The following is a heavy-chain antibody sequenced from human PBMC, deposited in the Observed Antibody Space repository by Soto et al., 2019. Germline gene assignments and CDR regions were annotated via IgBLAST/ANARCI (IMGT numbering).Heavy chain of an antibody. CDR1: GYSFTSYW. CDR3: ARLQAAAGDNDLIFDY. D-gene: IGHD6-13*01. J-gene: IGHJ4*02. Sequence: GESLKISCKGSGYSFTSYWIGWVRQMPGKGLEWMGIIYPGDSDTNYSPSFQGHVTISADKSISTAYLQWSSLKASDTAMYYCARLQAAAGDNDLIFDYWGQGTLVTVSS. CDR2: IYPGDSDT. V-gene: IGHV5-51*01.